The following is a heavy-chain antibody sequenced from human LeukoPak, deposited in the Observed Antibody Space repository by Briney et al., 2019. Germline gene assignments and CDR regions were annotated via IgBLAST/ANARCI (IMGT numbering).Heavy chain of an antibody. CDR3: ARDWYSSGWYGTQPGY. CDR2: INTNTGNP. D-gene: IGHD6-19*01. V-gene: IGHV7-4-1*02. CDR1: GYTFTGYY. J-gene: IGHJ4*02. Sequence: ASVKVSCKASGYTFTGYYMHWVRQAPGQGLEWMGWINTNTGNPTYAQGFTGRFVFSLDTSVSTAYLQISSLKAEDTAVYYCARDWYSSGWYGTQPGYWGQGTLVTVSS.